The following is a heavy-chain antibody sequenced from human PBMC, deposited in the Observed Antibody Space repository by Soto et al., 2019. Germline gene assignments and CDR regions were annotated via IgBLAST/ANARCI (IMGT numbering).Heavy chain of an antibody. CDR1: GFTFSTYS. CDR2: ISRGSSPI. V-gene: IGHV3-48*01. J-gene: IGHJ6*02. CDR3: ARGASYGMDA. Sequence: GGSLRLSCAASGFTFSTYSMNWVRQAPGKGLEWVSYISRGSSPIYYADSVKGRFTISRDNAKNSLYLQMNSLRAEDTAVYYCARGASYGMDAWGQGTTVTVSS.